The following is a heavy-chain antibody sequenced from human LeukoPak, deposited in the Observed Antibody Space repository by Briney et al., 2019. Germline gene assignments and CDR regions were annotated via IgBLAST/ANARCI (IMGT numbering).Heavy chain of an antibody. CDR2: ISGSGANT. CDR1: GLTFSSYA. V-gene: IGHV3-23*01. CDR3: AKASPSGSYYFDH. J-gene: IGHJ4*02. Sequence: PGGSLRLSCAASGLTFSSYAMSWVREAPGKGLEGVSAISGSGANTYYADSVKGRFTISRDNSKNTLYLQMNSLRAEDTAVYYCAKASPSGSYYFDHWGQGTLVTVSS. D-gene: IGHD1-26*01.